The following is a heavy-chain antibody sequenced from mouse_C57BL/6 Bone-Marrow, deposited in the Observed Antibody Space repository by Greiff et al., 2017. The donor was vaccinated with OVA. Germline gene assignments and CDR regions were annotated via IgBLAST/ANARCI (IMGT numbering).Heavy chain of an antibody. CDR1: GFTFSSYA. CDR3: ARYTEGFAY. D-gene: IGHD1-1*01. Sequence: EVMLVESGGGLVKPGGSLKLSCAASGFTFSSYAMSWVRQTPEKGLEWVATISDGGSYTYYPDNVKGRFTISRDNAKNNLYLQMSHLKSEDTAMYYCARYTEGFAYWGQGTLVTVSA. J-gene: IGHJ3*01. CDR2: ISDGGSYT. V-gene: IGHV5-4*03.